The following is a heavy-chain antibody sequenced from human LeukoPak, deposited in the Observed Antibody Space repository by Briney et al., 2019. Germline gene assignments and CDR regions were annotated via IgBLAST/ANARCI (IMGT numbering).Heavy chain of an antibody. CDR1: GFTFDDYA. J-gene: IGHJ6*02. V-gene: IGHV3-9*01. Sequence: GGSLRLSCAASGFTFDDYAMHWVRQAPGKGLEWVSGISWNSGSIGYADSVKGRFTISKDNAKNSLYLQMNSLRAEDTALYHCARNNGMDVWGQGTTVTVSS. CDR2: ISWNSGSI. CDR3: ARNNGMDV.